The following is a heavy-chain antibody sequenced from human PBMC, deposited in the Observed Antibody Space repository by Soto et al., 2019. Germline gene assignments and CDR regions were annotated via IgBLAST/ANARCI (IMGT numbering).Heavy chain of an antibody. D-gene: IGHD3-10*01. Sequence: SVKVSCKASGGTFSSYAISWVRQAPGRGLEWMGGIIPIFGTANYAQKFQGRVTITADEYTSTAYMELSSLRSEDTAVYYCARGKDYYGSGSIYYYFYYGMDVWGQGPTVTVSS. CDR3: ARGKDYYGSGSIYYYFYYGMDV. J-gene: IGHJ6*02. CDR1: GGTFSSYA. V-gene: IGHV1-69*13. CDR2: IIPIFGTA.